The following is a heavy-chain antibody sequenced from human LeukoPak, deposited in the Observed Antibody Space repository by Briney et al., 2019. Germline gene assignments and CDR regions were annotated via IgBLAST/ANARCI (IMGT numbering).Heavy chain of an antibody. V-gene: IGHV3-21*05. J-gene: IGHJ4*02. CDR2: MSSSLSSI. CDR3: ARDLRGCSGGSCYSGLYY. CDR1: GFNFSSYS. D-gene: IGHD2-15*01. Sequence: GGSLRLSCIISGFNFSSYSMNWVRQAPGKGLEWVSYMSSSLSSIYYADSVKGRFTISRDNAKNSLYLQMNSLRAEDTAVYYCARDLRGCSGGSCYSGLYYWGQGTLVTVSS.